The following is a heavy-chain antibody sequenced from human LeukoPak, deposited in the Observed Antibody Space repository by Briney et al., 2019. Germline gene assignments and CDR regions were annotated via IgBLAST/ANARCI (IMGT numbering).Heavy chain of an antibody. D-gene: IGHD2-15*01. CDR3: ARDLGRYCSGGSCSTPGNY. V-gene: IGHV3-30-3*01. J-gene: IGHJ4*02. Sequence: QAGGSLRLSCAASGFTFSSYAMHWVRQAPGKGLEWVAVISYGGSNKYYADSVKGRFTISRDNSKNTLYLQMNSLRAEDTAVYYCARDLGRYCSGGSCSTPGNYWGQGTLVTVSS. CDR1: GFTFSSYA. CDR2: ISYGGSNK.